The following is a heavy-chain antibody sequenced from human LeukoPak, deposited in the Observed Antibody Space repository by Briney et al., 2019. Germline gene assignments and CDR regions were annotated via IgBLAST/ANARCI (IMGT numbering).Heavy chain of an antibody. CDR1: GGSINSYY. Sequence: SETLSLTCSVSGGSINSYYWSWIRQPPGKALEWIGYIYPDGSANYNSSLKSRVTISVDTSKNQFSLKLSSVTAADTAVYYCARDNSLFDPGSSGYYYPSCAFDIWGQGTMDTVSS. CDR3: ARDNSLFDPGSSGYYYPSCAFDI. J-gene: IGHJ3*02. V-gene: IGHV4-59*12. D-gene: IGHD3-22*01. CDR2: IYPDGSA.